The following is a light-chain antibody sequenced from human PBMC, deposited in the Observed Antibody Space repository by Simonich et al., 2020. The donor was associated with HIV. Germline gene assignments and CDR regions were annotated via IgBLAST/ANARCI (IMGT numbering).Light chain of an antibody. V-gene: IGKV4-1*01. CDR2: WAS. CDR1: QSVLYSSNNKNY. CDR3: QQYYTTPYT. Sequence: DIVMPQSPDSLAVSLGERATINGKSSQSVLYSSNNKNYLGWYQQKSGQPPKLLIYWASTRESGVPDRFSASGSGTDFTLTISSLQAEDVAVYYCQQYYTTPYTFGQGTKLEIK. J-gene: IGKJ2*01.